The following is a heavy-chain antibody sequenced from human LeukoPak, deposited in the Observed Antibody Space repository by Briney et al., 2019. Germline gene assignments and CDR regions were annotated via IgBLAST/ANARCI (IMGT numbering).Heavy chain of an antibody. Sequence: ASVKVSCKASGYTFTSYYMHWVRQAPGQGLEWMGLINPSGGSTSYAQKFQGRVTMTRDTSTSTVYMELSSLRSEDTAVYYCARDPGGAWAVAAAGIDYWGQGTLVTVSS. CDR2: INPSGGST. CDR3: ARDPGGAWAVAAAGIDY. D-gene: IGHD6-13*01. J-gene: IGHJ4*02. CDR1: GYTFTSYY. V-gene: IGHV1-46*01.